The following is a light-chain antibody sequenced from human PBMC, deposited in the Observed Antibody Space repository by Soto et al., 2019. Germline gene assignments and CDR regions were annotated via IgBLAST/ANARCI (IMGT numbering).Light chain of an antibody. CDR3: QQYDDLPSLA. CDR2: EAS. CDR1: EDISNY. J-gene: IGKJ4*01. Sequence: DIQLTQSPSSLSASVGDRVTITCQANEDISNYLNWYQQKPGKAPSLLIYEASTLERGVPSRFSGSGSGTDFTFTISSLQPEDIATYYCQQYDDLPSLAFGGGTEVDFK. V-gene: IGKV1-33*01.